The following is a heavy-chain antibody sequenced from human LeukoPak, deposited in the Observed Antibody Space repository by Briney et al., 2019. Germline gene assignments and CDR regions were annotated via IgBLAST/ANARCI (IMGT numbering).Heavy chain of an antibody. V-gene: IGHV5-51*01. CDR2: IYPGDSDT. CDR3: ARPGSPYCGGDCYSANWFDP. CDR1: GSSFTSYW. D-gene: IGHD2-21*01. Sequence: GGSLQISCQGSGSSFTSYWSGWVRQLPGKGLEGMGIIYPGDSDTRYSPSFQGQVTISADKSISTAYLQWSSLKASDTAMYYCARPGSPYCGGDCYSANWFDPWGQGTLVTVSS. J-gene: IGHJ5*02.